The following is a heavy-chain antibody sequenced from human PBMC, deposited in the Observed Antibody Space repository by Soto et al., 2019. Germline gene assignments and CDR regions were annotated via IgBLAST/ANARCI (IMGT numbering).Heavy chain of an antibody. Sequence: SETLSLTWSVTGGASVGHGWGWIRQPPGKGLERIGYIYHSGSTNSNPSLTRRVTISIDTSKTHFSLNLRSVTAADTAVYYCARARIVVAGTIVDSWAHGALVTVSP. V-gene: IGHV4-59*08. CDR2: IYHSGST. CDR3: ARARIVVAGTIVDS. D-gene: IGHD6-19*01. J-gene: IGHJ5*01. CDR1: GGASVGHG.